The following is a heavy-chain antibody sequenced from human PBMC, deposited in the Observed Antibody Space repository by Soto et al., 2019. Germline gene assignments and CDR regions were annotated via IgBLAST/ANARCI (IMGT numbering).Heavy chain of an antibody. J-gene: IGHJ5*02. CDR3: ARFGDASFPYSWIRS. Sequence: GQSLRISCRGSGYDFPGYWIAWVRQMPGKGLEWMGIIFPINSDTRYSPSFQGQVTISADKSINTAYLQWSSLRASDTAMYYCARFGDASFPYSWIRSWGQGNLVTVSS. CDR1: GYDFPGYW. CDR2: IFPINSDT. V-gene: IGHV5-51*01. D-gene: IGHD3-10*01.